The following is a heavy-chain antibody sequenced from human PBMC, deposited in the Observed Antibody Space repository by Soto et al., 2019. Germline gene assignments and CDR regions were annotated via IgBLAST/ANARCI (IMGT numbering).Heavy chain of an antibody. CDR1: RFSFTNAW. D-gene: IGHD1-26*01. CDR2: IKSKTDGGTA. J-gene: IGHJ6*02. CDR3: STDIGIYDLDI. V-gene: IGHV3-15*01. Sequence: EVQLVESGGGFVQPGGSLRLSCVASRFSFTNAWMSWVRQAPGKGPEWVGRIKSKTDGGTADYAAPVKGRFTISRDDSQNTLYLHMDSLKTEDTALYHCSTDIGIYDLDIWGQGTTVTVSS.